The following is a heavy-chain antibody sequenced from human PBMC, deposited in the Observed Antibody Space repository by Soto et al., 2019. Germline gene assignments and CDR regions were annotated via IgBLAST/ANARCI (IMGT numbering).Heavy chain of an antibody. J-gene: IGHJ4*02. D-gene: IGHD4-17*01. CDR3: ARSRTSLDY. CDR1: GFTVRSNY. V-gene: IGHV3-53*01. CDR2: IYSGGST. Sequence: PGGSLRLFCAASGFTVRSNYMSWVRQAPGKGLEWVSVIYSGGSTYYADSVKGRFTISRDNSKNTLYLQMNSLRAEDTAVYDCARSRTSLDYWGQGTLVTVSS.